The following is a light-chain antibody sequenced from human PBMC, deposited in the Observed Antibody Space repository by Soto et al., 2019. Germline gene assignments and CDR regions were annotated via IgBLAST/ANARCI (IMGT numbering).Light chain of an antibody. Sequence: QSALTQPPSASGSPGQSVTISCTGTSSDVGGYNYVSWYQQHPGKAPKLIIYEVTQRPSGVPDRFSGSKSGNTASLTVSGLQAEDEADYYCNSYGGNNHFVSXTATKVTVL. CDR2: EVT. V-gene: IGLV2-8*01. CDR3: NSYGGNNHFV. CDR1: SSDVGGYNY. J-gene: IGLJ1*01.